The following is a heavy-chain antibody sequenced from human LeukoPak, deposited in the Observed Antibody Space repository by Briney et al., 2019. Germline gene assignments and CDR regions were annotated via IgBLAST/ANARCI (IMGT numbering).Heavy chain of an antibody. D-gene: IGHD4-17*01. J-gene: IGHJ3*02. Sequence: RGGSLRLSCAASGFTFSSYAMSWVRQAPGKGLEWVSSLSGSGDNTYYAGSVKGRFTISRDNSKNTLYLQMNSLRVEDTAVYYCAKDLTVTTRGDALDIWGQGTMVTVSS. CDR1: GFTFSSYA. CDR2: LSGSGDNT. CDR3: AKDLTVTTRGDALDI. V-gene: IGHV3-23*01.